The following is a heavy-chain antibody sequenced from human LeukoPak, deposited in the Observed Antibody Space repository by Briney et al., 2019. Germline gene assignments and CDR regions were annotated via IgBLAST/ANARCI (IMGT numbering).Heavy chain of an antibody. J-gene: IGHJ4*02. D-gene: IGHD6-13*01. CDR1: GGSISSYY. V-gene: IGHV4-59*01. CDR2: IYYSGST. Sequence: PSETLSLTCTVSGGSISSYYWSWIRQPPGKGLEWIGYIYYSGSTNYNPPLKSRVTISVDTSKNQFSLKLSSVTAADTAVYYCARLYSSSWYPDYWGQGTLVTVSS. CDR3: ARLYSSSWYPDY.